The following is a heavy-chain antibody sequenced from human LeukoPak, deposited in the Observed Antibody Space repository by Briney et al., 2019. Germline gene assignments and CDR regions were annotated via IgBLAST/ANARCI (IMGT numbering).Heavy chain of an antibody. CDR1: GFTFSSNS. J-gene: IGHJ6*03. Sequence: GGSLRLSCAASGFTFSSNSMSWVRQAPGKGLEWVSSISSTSSYMYYAESLKGRFTISRDNARNSLYLQMNSLRAEDTAVYYCARAPLRGGYYYYYMDVWGKGTTVTVSS. CDR2: ISSTSSYM. CDR3: ARAPLRGGYYYYYMDV. V-gene: IGHV3-21*01. D-gene: IGHD3-16*01.